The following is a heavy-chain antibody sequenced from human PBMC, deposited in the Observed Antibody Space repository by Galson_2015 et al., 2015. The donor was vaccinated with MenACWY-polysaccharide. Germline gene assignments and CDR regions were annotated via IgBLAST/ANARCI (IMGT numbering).Heavy chain of an antibody. J-gene: IGHJ3*01. D-gene: IGHD2-21*02. CDR1: GFSFSTYG. CDR3: AKSHVVVVTAIQDTNTFDL. V-gene: IGHV3-33*03. Sequence: SLRLCCAASGFSFSTYGMHWIRQTPGKGPEWIAVIWYDGNHKYYADSVKGRFSISRDNSKNTLYLQMDSLRAEDTAMHYCAKSHVVVVTAIQDTNTFDLWGQGTMVTVSS. CDR2: IWYDGNHK.